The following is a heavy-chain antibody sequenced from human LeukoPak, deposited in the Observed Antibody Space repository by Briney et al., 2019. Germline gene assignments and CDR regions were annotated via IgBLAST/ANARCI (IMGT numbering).Heavy chain of an antibody. Sequence: PGGSLRLSCAASGFTFSSYAMSWVRQAPGKGLEWVSAISGSGGSTYYADSVKGRFTISRDNSKNTLYLQMNSLRAEDTAVYYCAKEPGTGPWGSGYFDYWGQGTLVTVSS. J-gene: IGHJ4*02. D-gene: IGHD7-27*01. CDR1: GFTFSSYA. V-gene: IGHV3-23*01. CDR2: ISGSGGST. CDR3: AKEPGTGPWGSGYFDY.